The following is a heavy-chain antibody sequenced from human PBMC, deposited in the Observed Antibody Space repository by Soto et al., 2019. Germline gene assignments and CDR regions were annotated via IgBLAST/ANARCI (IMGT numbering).Heavy chain of an antibody. CDR3: AAIAVAGTGGWYFDY. Sequence: GGSLRLSCAASGFTLSSYAMSWVRQAPGKGLEWVSAISGSGGSTYYADSVKGRFTISRDNSKNTLYLQMNSLRAEDTAVYYCAAIAVAGTGGWYFDYWGQGTLVTVSS. CDR1: GFTLSSYA. D-gene: IGHD6-19*01. J-gene: IGHJ4*02. CDR2: ISGSGGST. V-gene: IGHV3-23*01.